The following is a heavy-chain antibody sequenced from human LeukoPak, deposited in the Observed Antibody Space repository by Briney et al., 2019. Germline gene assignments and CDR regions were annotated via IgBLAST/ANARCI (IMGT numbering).Heavy chain of an antibody. CDR1: SGSFSGYY. V-gene: IGHV4-34*01. D-gene: IGHD2/OR15-2a*01. CDR3: ARFSQYYDSPTHYLDY. CDR2: INHSGST. Sequence: SETLSLTCAVYSGSFSGYYWSWIRQPPGKGLEWIGEINHSGSTNYNPSLKTRLTISVDTSKNQFSLRLNSVTAADTAVYYCARFSQYYDSPTHYLDYWGQGILVTVSS. J-gene: IGHJ4*02.